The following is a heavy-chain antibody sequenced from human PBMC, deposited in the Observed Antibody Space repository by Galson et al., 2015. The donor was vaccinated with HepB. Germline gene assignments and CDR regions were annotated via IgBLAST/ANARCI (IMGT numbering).Heavy chain of an antibody. V-gene: IGHV1-8*01. J-gene: IGHJ6*02. Sequence: SVKVSCKASGYTFTSYDINWVRQATGQGLEWMGWMNPNSGNTGYAQKFQGRVTMTRNTSISTAYMELSSLRSEDTAVYYCASWFSRKTPRITIFGVARRSYYGMDVWGQGTTVTVSS. CDR3: ASWFSRKTPRITIFGVARRSYYGMDV. CDR2: MNPNSGNT. CDR1: GYTFTSYD. D-gene: IGHD3-3*01.